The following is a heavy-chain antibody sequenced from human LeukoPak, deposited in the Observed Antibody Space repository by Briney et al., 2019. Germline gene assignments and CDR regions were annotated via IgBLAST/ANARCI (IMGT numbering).Heavy chain of an antibody. CDR2: IQYSGNNK. D-gene: IGHD6-19*01. CDR3: AKDQWLVLNY. V-gene: IGHV3-30*02. Sequence: GSLILSCAASGFTFINYGMHWVRQAPGKGLEWAAFIQYSGNNKYYAASVKGRFTISRDNSKNTLYLQMNSLRSDDTALYYCAKDQWLVLNYWGQGTLVTVSS. J-gene: IGHJ4*02. CDR1: GFTFINYG.